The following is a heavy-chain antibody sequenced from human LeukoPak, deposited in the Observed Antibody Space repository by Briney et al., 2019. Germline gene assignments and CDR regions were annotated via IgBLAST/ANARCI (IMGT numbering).Heavy chain of an antibody. J-gene: IGHJ4*02. V-gene: IGHV3-7*03. Sequence: PGGSLRLSCEASGFTFSNYWMNWLRQAPGKGLEWVANIKQDGSEIHYMDSVKGRFTISRDNSKNTLYLQLNSLRAEDTAVYYCAKDRPTWPIDYWGQGTLVTVSS. CDR3: AKDRPTWPIDY. CDR2: IKQDGSEI. D-gene: IGHD5-12*01. CDR1: GFTFSNYW.